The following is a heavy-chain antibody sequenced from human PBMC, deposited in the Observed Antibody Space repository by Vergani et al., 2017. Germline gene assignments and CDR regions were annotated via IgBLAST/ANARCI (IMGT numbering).Heavy chain of an antibody. CDR1: GGSISSSSYY. J-gene: IGHJ4*02. CDR2: IYYSGST. V-gene: IGHV4-39*01. D-gene: IGHD3-22*01. Sequence: QLQLQESGPGLVKPSETLSLTCTVSGGSISSSSYYWGWIRQPPGKGLEWIGSIYYSGSTYYNPSLKSRVTISVDTSKNQFSLKLSSVTAADTAVYYCARQGNYYDSSGYYYIGYYFEYWGQGTLVTVSS. CDR3: ARQGNYYDSSGYYYIGYYFEY.